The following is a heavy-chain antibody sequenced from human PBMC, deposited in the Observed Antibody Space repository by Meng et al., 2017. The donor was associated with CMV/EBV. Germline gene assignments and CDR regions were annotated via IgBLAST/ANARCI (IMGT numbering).Heavy chain of an antibody. CDR3: ASELRSYYYYGMDV. CDR2: ISYDGSNK. D-gene: IGHD5-12*01. J-gene: IGHJ6*02. CDR1: GFTFSSYA. Sequence: GGSLRPSCAASGFTFSSYAMHWFGQGPGKGLEWVAVISYDGSNKYYADSVKGRFTISRDNSKNTLYLQMNSLRAEDTAVYYCASELRSYYYYGMDVWGQGTTVTVSS. V-gene: IGHV3-30-3*01.